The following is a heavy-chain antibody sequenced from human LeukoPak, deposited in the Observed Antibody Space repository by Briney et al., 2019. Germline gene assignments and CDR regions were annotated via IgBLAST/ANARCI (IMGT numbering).Heavy chain of an antibody. V-gene: IGHV3-15*01. Sequence: GGSLRLSCAASGFTFSNAWMSWVRQAPGKGLEWVGRIKSKTGGGTTDYSAPVKGRFTISRDDSKNTLYLQTNSLKTENTAVYYCTTGGATYPFDYWGQGTLVTVSS. CDR3: TTGGATYPFDY. D-gene: IGHD1-26*01. J-gene: IGHJ4*02. CDR2: IKSKTGGGTT. CDR1: GFTFSNAW.